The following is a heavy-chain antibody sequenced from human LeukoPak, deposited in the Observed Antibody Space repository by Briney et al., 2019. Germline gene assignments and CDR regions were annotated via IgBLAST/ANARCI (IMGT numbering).Heavy chain of an antibody. D-gene: IGHD5-18*01. Sequence: PGGSLRLSCAASGFTFSDYYMSWIRQAPGKGLEWVSYISSGSSYTNYADSVKGRFTISRDNAKNSLYLQMNSLSAADTAVYYCASNLDTASWGQGTLVTVSS. CDR2: ISSGSSYT. CDR3: ASNLDTAS. CDR1: GFTFSDYY. V-gene: IGHV3-11*06. J-gene: IGHJ5*02.